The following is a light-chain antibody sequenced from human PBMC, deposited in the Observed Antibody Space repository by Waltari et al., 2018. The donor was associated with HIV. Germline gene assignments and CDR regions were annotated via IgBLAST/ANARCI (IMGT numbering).Light chain of an antibody. CDR2: EVR. Sequence: QSALTQPASVSGSPGQSITISCTGTRSDVGGSNFVSWFQHHTGKAPKVMIYEVRNRPSGVSTRFSGSKSGNTAALTISGLQAEDEADYYCSSYTSSSILVFGGGTKLTVL. CDR3: SSYTSSSILV. J-gene: IGLJ2*01. CDR1: RSDVGGSNF. V-gene: IGLV2-14*01.